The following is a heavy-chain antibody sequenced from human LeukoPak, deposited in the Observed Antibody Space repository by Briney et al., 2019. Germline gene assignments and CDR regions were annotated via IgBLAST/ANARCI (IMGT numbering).Heavy chain of an antibody. J-gene: IGHJ4*02. CDR1: GGSISSYY. CDR3: AREVYSSGWYTSNYFDY. D-gene: IGHD6-19*01. V-gene: IGHV4-4*07. CDR2: IYSSGST. Sequence: SETLSLTCTVSGGSISSYYWSWIRQPPGKGLEWIGRIYSSGSTNYNPSLKSRVTMSVDTSKNQFSLKLSSVTAADTAVYYCAREVYSSGWYTSNYFDYWGQGTLVTVSS.